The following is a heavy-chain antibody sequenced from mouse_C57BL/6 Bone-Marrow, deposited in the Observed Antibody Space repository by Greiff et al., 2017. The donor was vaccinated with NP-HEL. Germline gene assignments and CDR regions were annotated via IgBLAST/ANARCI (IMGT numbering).Heavy chain of an antibody. CDR2: IDPSDSYT. V-gene: IGHV1-69*01. J-gene: IGHJ4*01. Sequence: VQLQQPGAELVMPGASVKLSCKASGYTFTSYWMHWVKQRPGQGLEWIGEIDPSDSYTNYNQKFKGKSTLTVDKSSSTAYMQLSSLTSEDSAVYYCAREGNYEDAMDYGGQGTSVTVSS. CDR3: AREGNYEDAMDY. D-gene: IGHD2-1*01. CDR1: GYTFTSYW.